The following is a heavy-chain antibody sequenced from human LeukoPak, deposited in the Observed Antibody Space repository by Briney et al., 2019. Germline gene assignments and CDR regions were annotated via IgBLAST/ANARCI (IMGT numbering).Heavy chain of an antibody. V-gene: IGHV4-59*01. D-gene: IGHD3-22*01. CDR3: ARSYYYSSGSHYLVDY. Sequence: KSSETLSLTCTVSGGSISSYYWSWIRQPPGKGLEWIGYIYYSGSTNYNPSLKSRVTISVDTSKNQFSLKLSSVTAADTAVYYCARSYYYSSGSHYLVDYWGQGTLVTVSS. CDR1: GGSISSYY. J-gene: IGHJ4*02. CDR2: IYYSGST.